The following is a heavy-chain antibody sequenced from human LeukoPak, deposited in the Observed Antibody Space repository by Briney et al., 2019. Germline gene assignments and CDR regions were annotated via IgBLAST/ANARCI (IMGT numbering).Heavy chain of an antibody. CDR3: AYSGSYYTFDY. J-gene: IGHJ4*02. Sequence: PGGSLRLSCAASGFTVSSNYMSWVRQAPGKGLEWVSVIYSGGSTYYADSVKGRFTISRDNSKNTLYLQMNSLRAEDTAVYYCAYSGSYYTFDYWGQGTLVTVSS. CDR2: IYSGGST. V-gene: IGHV3-66*01. D-gene: IGHD1-26*01. CDR1: GFTVSSNY.